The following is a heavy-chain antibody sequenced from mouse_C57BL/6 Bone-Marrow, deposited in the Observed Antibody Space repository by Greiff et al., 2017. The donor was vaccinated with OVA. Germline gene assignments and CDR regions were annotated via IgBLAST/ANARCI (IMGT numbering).Heavy chain of an antibody. CDR3: ARSNYYGSRGAY. CDR1: GYAFTNYL. CDR2: INPGSGGT. J-gene: IGHJ3*01. D-gene: IGHD1-1*01. Sequence: VMLVESGAELVRPGTSVKVSCKASGYAFTNYLIEWVKQRPGQGLEWIGVINPGSGGTNYNEKFKGKATLTADKSSSTAYMQLSSLTSEDSAVYFCARSNYYGSRGAYWGQGTLVTVSA. V-gene: IGHV1-54*01.